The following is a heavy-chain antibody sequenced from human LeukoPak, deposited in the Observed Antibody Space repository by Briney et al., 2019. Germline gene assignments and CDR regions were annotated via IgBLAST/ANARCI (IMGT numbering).Heavy chain of an antibody. J-gene: IGHJ4*02. CDR3: ARDSGSYSFGY. CDR1: GYTFTSYG. D-gene: IGHD1-26*01. V-gene: IGHV1-18*01. CDR2: INDYNGNT. Sequence: ASVKVSCKASGYTFTSYGISWVGQAPGQGLEWMGWINDYNGNTKYAQKVQGRVTMTTDTSTSTAYMELRSLRSDDTAVYYCARDSGSYSFGYWGQGTLVTVSS.